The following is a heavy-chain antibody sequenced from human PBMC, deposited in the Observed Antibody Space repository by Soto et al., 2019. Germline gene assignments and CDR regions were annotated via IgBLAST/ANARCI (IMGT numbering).Heavy chain of an antibody. D-gene: IGHD3-10*01. CDR2: ISGSGGNT. Sequence: EVQLLESGGGLVQPGGSLTPSCAASGFTFSSYAMSWVRQAPGKGLEWVSGISGSGGNTYYADSVKGRFTISRDNSKTTLYLQMNTLRAEDTAVYYCAKGREGFGNDAFDIWGQGTMVTVSS. CDR1: GFTFSSYA. CDR3: AKGREGFGNDAFDI. J-gene: IGHJ3*02. V-gene: IGHV3-23*01.